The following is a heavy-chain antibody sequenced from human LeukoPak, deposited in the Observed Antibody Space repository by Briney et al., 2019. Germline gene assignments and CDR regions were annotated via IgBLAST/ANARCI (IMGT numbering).Heavy chain of an antibody. D-gene: IGHD1-26*01. V-gene: IGHV1-69*05. CDR1: GGTFSSYA. Sequence: SVKVSCKASGGTFSSYAISWVRQAPGQGLEWMGGIIPIFGTANYAQKFQGRVTITTDESTSTAYMELSSLRSEDTAVYYCAKTLRELSGGAFDIWGQGTMVTVSS. CDR2: IIPIFGTA. J-gene: IGHJ3*02. CDR3: AKTLRELSGGAFDI.